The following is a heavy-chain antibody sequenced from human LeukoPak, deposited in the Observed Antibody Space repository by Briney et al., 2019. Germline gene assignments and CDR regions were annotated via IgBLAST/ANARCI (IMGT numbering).Heavy chain of an antibody. CDR2: INHSGST. CDR3: ARAGLRYFDWLLGDGIDY. V-gene: IGHV4-34*01. J-gene: IGHJ4*02. D-gene: IGHD3-9*01. Sequence: SETLSLTCAVYGGSFSGYYWSWIRQPPGKGLEWIGEINHSGSTNYNPSLKSRVTISVDTSKNQFSLKLSSVTAADTAVYYCARAGLRYFDWLLGDGIDYWGQGTLVTVSS. CDR1: GGSFSGYY.